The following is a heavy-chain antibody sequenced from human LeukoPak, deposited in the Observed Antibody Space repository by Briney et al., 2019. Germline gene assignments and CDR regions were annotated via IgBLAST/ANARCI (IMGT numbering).Heavy chain of an antibody. Sequence: PSETLSLTCAVYGRSFSGYYWSWIRQPPGKGLEWIGEINHSGSTNYNPSLKSRVTISVDTSKNQFSLKLSSVTAADTAVYYCARGYVFWSGYPYWGQGTLVTVSS. CDR3: ARGYVFWSGYPY. V-gene: IGHV4-34*01. CDR2: INHSGST. J-gene: IGHJ4*02. CDR1: GRSFSGYY. D-gene: IGHD3-3*01.